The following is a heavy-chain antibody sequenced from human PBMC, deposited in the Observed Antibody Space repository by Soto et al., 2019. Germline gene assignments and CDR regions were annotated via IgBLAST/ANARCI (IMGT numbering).Heavy chain of an antibody. Sequence: EVQLLESGGGLVQPGGSLRLSCAASGFTFSSYAMSWVRQAPGKGLEWVSAISGSGGSTYYADSVKGRFTISRDNSRNTLYLQMNSLRAEDTAVYYCAKDLKIFGISGWFDPWGQGTLVTVSS. D-gene: IGHD3-3*01. CDR3: AKDLKIFGISGWFDP. V-gene: IGHV3-23*01. CDR2: ISGSGGST. CDR1: GFTFSSYA. J-gene: IGHJ5*02.